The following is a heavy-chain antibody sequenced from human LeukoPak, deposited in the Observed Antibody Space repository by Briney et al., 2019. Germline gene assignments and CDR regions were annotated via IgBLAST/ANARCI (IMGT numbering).Heavy chain of an antibody. CDR2: IYSGGST. CDR1: GFTVSSNY. Sequence: GGSLRLSCAASGFTVSSNYMSWVRQAPGKGLEWVSVIYSGGSTFYADFVKGGFTISRDNSKNTLYLQMNSLRAEDTAVYYCARNNWFDPWGQGTLVTVSS. V-gene: IGHV3-53*01. CDR3: ARNNWFDP. J-gene: IGHJ5*02.